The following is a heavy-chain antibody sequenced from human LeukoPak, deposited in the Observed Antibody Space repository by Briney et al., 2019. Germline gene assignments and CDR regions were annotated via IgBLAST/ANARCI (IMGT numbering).Heavy chain of an antibody. CDR2: ISWNSGSI. J-gene: IGHJ4*02. Sequence: GGSLRLSCAVSGFTFSTYAMHWVRQAPGKGLEWVSGISWNSGSIGYADSVKGRFTISRDNAKNSLYLQMNSLRAEDMALYYCAKDIRGYGDAFDYWGREPWSPSPQ. CDR3: AKDIRGYGDAFDY. V-gene: IGHV3-9*03. D-gene: IGHD4-17*01. CDR1: GFTFSTYA.